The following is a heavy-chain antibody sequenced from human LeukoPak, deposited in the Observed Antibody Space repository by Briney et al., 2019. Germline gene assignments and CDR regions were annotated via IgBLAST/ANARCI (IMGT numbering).Heavy chain of an antibody. J-gene: IGHJ4*02. D-gene: IGHD1-26*01. Sequence: GGSLRLSCAASGFTFSSYWMSWVRQAPGKGLEWVANIKQDGSEKYYVDSVKGRFTISRDNAKNSLYLQMNSLRAEDTAVHYCASSGSYWILFDYWGQGTLVTVSS. CDR1: GFTFSSYW. CDR3: ASSGSYWILFDY. V-gene: IGHV3-7*01. CDR2: IKQDGSEK.